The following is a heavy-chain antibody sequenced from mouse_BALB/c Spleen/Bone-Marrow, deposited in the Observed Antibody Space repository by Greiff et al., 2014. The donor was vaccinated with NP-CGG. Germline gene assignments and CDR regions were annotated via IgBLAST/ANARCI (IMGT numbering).Heavy chain of an antibody. CDR3: ASYVYGYYFDY. V-gene: IGHV14-3*02. Sequence: EVQLQQSGAELVKPGASVKLSCTASGFNVKDTYIHWVKQRPEQGLEWIGRIDPANGNTKYDPKFQGKATITADTSSNTAYRQLSNLTSEDTAVYYCASYVYGYYFDYWGQGTTLTVSS. CDR2: IDPANGNT. J-gene: IGHJ2*01. D-gene: IGHD2-2*01. CDR1: GFNVKDTY.